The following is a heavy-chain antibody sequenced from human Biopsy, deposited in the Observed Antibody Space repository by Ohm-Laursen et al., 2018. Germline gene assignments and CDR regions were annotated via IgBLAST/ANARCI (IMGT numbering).Heavy chain of an antibody. Sequence: SLRLSCAASGFTFSSHAMSWVRQAPGKGLECVSVINGSGGSTYYADPVKGRFTISRGNSKNTLYLQMNSLRAEDTAMYYCARDLYDFCGGCPFDPWGQGTLVPVS. J-gene: IGHJ5*02. CDR1: GFTFSSHA. D-gene: IGHD3-3*01. CDR2: INGSGGST. CDR3: ARDLYDFCGGCPFDP. V-gene: IGHV3-23*01.